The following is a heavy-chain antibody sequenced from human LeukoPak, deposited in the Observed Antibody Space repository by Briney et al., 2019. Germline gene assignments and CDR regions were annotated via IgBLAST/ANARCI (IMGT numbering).Heavy chain of an antibody. V-gene: IGHV4-39*07. CDR3: ARSVEGYCSGGSCYSYYYYMDV. J-gene: IGHJ6*03. CDR2: IYYRGSS. CDR1: GGSISSSSSY. D-gene: IGHD2-15*01. Sequence: SETLSLTCSVSGGSISSSSSYWGWIRQPPGKGLEWIGSIYYRGSSFDNPALKSRVTISVDTSKNQFSLKLSSVTAADTAVYYCARSVEGYCSGGSCYSYYYYMDVWGKGTTVTVSS.